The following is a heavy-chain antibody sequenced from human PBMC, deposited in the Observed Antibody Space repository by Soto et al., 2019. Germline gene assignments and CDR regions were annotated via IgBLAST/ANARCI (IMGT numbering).Heavy chain of an antibody. CDR3: AKDYSTVNTDPLSVVLLDY. J-gene: IGHJ4*02. CDR1: GFAFSSYA. CDR2: ITSDGRT. V-gene: IGHV3-23*01. D-gene: IGHD4-17*01. Sequence: GGSRRLSCGASGFAFSSYAVSWVRQAPGKGLEGVSIITSDGRTYYADSVKGRFTSSRDNSKNAVYLQMKSLIAEDTAVYYCAKDYSTVNTDPLSVVLLDYWGQGALVTV.